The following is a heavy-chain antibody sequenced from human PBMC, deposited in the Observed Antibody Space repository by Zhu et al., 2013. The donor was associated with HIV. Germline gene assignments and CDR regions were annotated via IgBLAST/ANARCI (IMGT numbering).Heavy chain of an antibody. CDR2: FNPSGGST. J-gene: IGHJ6*02. V-gene: IGHV1-46*02. CDR3: VRRGNGMDV. CDR1: GYTLNNYY. D-gene: IGHD3-10*01. Sequence: GASVKVSCRASGYTLNNYYMHWVRQAPGQGLEWMGIFNPSGGSTIYAQKFQGRVTMTRDTSASTVYMELSSLRFEDTAVYYCVRRGNGMDVWGQGTTVTVSS.